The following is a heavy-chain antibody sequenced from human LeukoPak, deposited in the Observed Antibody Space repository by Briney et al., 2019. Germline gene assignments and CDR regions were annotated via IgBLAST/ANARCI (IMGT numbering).Heavy chain of an antibody. Sequence: PSETLSLTCAVYGGSFSGYYWSWIRQPPGKGLEWIGEIKHSGSTNYNPSLKSRVTISVDTSKNQFSLKLSSVTAADTAVYYCARSVANYGMDVWGQGTTVTVSS. CDR3: ARSVANYGMDV. CDR2: IKHSGST. D-gene: IGHD6-19*01. CDR1: GGSFSGYY. J-gene: IGHJ6*02. V-gene: IGHV4-34*01.